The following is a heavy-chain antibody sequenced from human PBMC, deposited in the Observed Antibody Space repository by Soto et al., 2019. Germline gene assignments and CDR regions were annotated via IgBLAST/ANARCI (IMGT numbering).Heavy chain of an antibody. CDR1: GFTFDDYG. CDR3: ARTIVARAAIDAFAF. D-gene: IGHD6-6*01. Sequence: EVQLVESGGRVVPPGGSLRLSCAASGFTFDDYGMSWVRQVPGKGLEWVCGINWNGGGTGFADSVKGRFTISRYNAKNSLYLQMNSLRAEYTALYHCARTIVARAAIDAFAFWGQGTRVTVSS. CDR2: INWNGGGT. V-gene: IGHV3-20*01. J-gene: IGHJ3*01.